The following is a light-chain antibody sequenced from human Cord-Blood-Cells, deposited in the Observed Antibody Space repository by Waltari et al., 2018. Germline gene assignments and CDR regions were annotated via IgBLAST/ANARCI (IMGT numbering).Light chain of an antibody. CDR2: EGS. CDR3: CSYAGSSTWV. CDR1: SSDVGSYNL. V-gene: IGLV2-23*01. Sequence: QSALTQPASVSGSPGQSITISCTGTSSDVGSYNLVYWYQPHPGKAPKLMIYEGSKRPSGVSTRFSGSKSGHTCYLASSGLQAEDDADYYCCSYAGSSTWVFGGGTTLTVL. J-gene: IGLJ3*02.